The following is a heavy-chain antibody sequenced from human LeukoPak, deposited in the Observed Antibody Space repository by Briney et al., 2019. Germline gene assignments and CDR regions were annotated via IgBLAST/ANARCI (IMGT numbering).Heavy chain of an antibody. CDR2: IYYSGST. V-gene: IGHV4-31*03. Sequence: SETLSLTCTVSGGSISSGGYYWSWIRQHPGKGLGWIGYIYYSGSTYYNPSLKSRVTISVDTSKNQFSLKLSSVTAADTAVYYCARGDLYSYGYFDYWGQGTLVTVSS. CDR1: GGSISSGGYY. J-gene: IGHJ4*02. D-gene: IGHD5-18*01. CDR3: ARGDLYSYGYFDY.